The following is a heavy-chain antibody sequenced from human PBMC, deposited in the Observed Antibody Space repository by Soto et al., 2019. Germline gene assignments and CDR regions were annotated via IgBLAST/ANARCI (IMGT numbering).Heavy chain of an antibody. CDR1: GGSITSSSHF. J-gene: IGHJ5*02. CDR2: IYFTGNT. CDR3: AGQTFSIAAASYGRSNWFDP. D-gene: IGHD6-25*01. Sequence: SETLSLTCSASGGSITSSSHFWGWVRQPPGKGLEWIGTIYFTGNTYYTPSLKSRLTMSIDTSKNEFSLRLHSVPAADTALYYCAGQTFSIAAASYGRSNWFDPWGPGTLVTVSS. V-gene: IGHV4-39*01.